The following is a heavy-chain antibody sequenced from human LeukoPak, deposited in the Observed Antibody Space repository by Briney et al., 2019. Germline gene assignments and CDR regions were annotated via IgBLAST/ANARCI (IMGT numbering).Heavy chain of an antibody. CDR3: VRRRSRSWYEDY. J-gene: IGHJ4*02. Sequence: PSETLSLIRTVSLGSLTNNGYYWGCIRQPPGKGLEWIGSVSYSVTTYYNTYLRSRVTVSIDTSRNHFSLRLNSLTPADPAVTSCVRRRSRSWYEDYWGQGTLVTVPS. CDR1: LGSLTNNGYY. CDR2: VSYSVTT. V-gene: IGHV4-39*02. D-gene: IGHD6-19*01.